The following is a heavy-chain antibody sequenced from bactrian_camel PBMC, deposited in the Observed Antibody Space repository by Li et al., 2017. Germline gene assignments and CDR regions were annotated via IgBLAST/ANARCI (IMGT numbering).Heavy chain of an antibody. CDR2: IDTRSGGT. CDR3: AAGRTSTLVPVRYTD. V-gene: IGHV3S25*01. CDR1: GVHRGC. D-gene: IGHD2*01. Sequence: LVESGGGSVQAGGSLNLSCEASGVHRGCMAWLRQAPGKEREGVAVIDTRSGGTLYADSVKGRFSISQDKSKNTVYLQMNSLKPEDTAMYYCAAGRTSTLVPVRYTDWGQGTQVTVS. J-gene: IGHJ4*01.